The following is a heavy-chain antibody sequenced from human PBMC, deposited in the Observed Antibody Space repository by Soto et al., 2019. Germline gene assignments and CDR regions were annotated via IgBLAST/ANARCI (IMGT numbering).Heavy chain of an antibody. CDR2: INSDGSST. Sequence: GGSLRLSCAASGFTFSSYWMHWVRQAPGKGLVWVSRINSDGSSTSYADSVKGRYTISRDKSKNTLFLQMNSLRAEDTAVYYCARYCRSTSCYDYWGQGTLVTVSS. CDR1: GFTFSSYW. CDR3: ARYCRSTSCYDY. V-gene: IGHV3-74*01. D-gene: IGHD2-2*01. J-gene: IGHJ4*02.